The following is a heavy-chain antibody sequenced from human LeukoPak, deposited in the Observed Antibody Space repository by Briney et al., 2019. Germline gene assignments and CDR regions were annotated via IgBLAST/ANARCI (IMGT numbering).Heavy chain of an antibody. V-gene: IGHV3-48*02. CDR2: ISSSSHLI. Sequence: GGSLRLSCAASGFIFSSYSMVWVRQAPGRGLEWISYISSSSHLIYYADSVKGRFTISRDNAKNSLYLQMNSLRDEDTAVYYCATAGTNTVASWFHYWGQGTLVTVSS. D-gene: IGHD4-23*01. J-gene: IGHJ4*02. CDR1: GFIFSSYS. CDR3: ATAGTNTVASWFHY.